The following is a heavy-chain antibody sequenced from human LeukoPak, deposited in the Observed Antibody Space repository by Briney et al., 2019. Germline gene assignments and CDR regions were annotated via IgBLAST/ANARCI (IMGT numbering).Heavy chain of an antibody. V-gene: IGHV4-59*01. D-gene: IGHD6-13*01. CDR3: ARDLATAATADRALDI. CDR1: GGSISSYY. J-gene: IGHJ3*02. Sequence: PSETLSLTCTVSGGSISSYYWSWIRQPPGKGLEWIGYIYYSGSTNYNPSLKSRVTISVDTSKNQFSLKLSSVTAADTAVYYCARDLATAATADRALDIWGQGTMVTVSS. CDR2: IYYSGST.